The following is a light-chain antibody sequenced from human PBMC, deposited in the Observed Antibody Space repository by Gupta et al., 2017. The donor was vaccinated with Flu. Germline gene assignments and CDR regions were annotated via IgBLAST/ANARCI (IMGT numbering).Light chain of an antibody. Sequence: QSVLTQPPSASGTPGQRVTIPCSGSSSNLGSHTVNWYQQLPGTAPKLRIYSNNQRPPGVPDRFSGSKSGTSASLAISGLQSEDEADYDGAEWDDSLNGWVFGGGTKLTVL. J-gene: IGLJ3*02. V-gene: IGLV1-44*01. CDR1: SSNLGSHT. CDR2: SNN. CDR3: AEWDDSLNGWV.